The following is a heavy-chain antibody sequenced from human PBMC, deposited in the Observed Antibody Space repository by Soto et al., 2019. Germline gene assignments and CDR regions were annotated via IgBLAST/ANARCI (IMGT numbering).Heavy chain of an antibody. CDR2: IKQDGSEK. CDR3: ASYDILTGYSFDY. D-gene: IGHD3-9*01. V-gene: IGHV3-7*01. J-gene: IGHJ4*02. Sequence: EVQLVESGGGLVQPGGSLRLSCAASGFTFSSYWMSWVRQAPGKGLEWVANIKQDGSEKYYVDSVKGRFTISRDNAKKSLYLQMNSLRAEDTAVYYCASYDILTGYSFDYWGQGTLVTVSS. CDR1: GFTFSSYW.